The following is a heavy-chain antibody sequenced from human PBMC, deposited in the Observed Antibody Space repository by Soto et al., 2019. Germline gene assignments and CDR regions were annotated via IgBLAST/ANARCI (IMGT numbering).Heavy chain of an antibody. CDR3: AKDQAAAGTISRYFQH. J-gene: IGHJ1*01. CDR1: GFSFSTYA. CDR2: ISGRGGTT. Sequence: EVQLLESGGGLVQPEGSLRLSCAASGFSFSTYAMSWVRQAPGKGLEWVSGISGRGGTTYYADSVKGRFTISRDNSKITPYLQVNSLRVEDTAVYYCAKDQAAAGTISRYFQHWGQGTLVTVSS. D-gene: IGHD6-13*01. V-gene: IGHV3-23*01.